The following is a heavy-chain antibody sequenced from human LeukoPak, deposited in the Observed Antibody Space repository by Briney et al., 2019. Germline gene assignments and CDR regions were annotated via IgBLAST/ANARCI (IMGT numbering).Heavy chain of an antibody. D-gene: IGHD3-9*01. V-gene: IGHV3-53*01. CDR3: ARGMISISQPLYFDY. CDR1: GFTASSDY. CDR2: IYSGGRT. J-gene: IGHJ4*02. Sequence: PGGSLRLSCAASGFTASSDYMSWVRPAPGKGLEWVSVIYSGGRTYYADSVKGRFTISRDNSKNTLFLQINSLRAEDTAVYYCARGMISISQPLYFDYWGQGTLVTVSS.